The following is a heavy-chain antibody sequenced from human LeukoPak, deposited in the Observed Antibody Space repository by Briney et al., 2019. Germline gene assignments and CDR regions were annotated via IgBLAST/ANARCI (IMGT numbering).Heavy chain of an antibody. Sequence: LTGGSLRLSCAASGFTFDDYGMSWVRQAPGKGLEWVSGINWNGGSTGYADSVKGRFTISRDNAKNSLYLQMNSLRAEDTALYYGSRDAGFPYYGWGSYEAGAFDSWGQGTMVTVSS. CDR3: SRDAGFPYYGWGSYEAGAFDS. CDR2: INWNGGST. V-gene: IGHV3-20*04. D-gene: IGHD3-10*01. CDR1: GFTFDDYG. J-gene: IGHJ3*02.